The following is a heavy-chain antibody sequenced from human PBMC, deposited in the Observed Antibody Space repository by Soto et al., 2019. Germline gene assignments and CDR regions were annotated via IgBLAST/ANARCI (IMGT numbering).Heavy chain of an antibody. CDR1: GFTFSSYS. J-gene: IGHJ6*03. D-gene: IGHD3-10*01. Sequence: QPGGSLRLSCAASGFTFSSYSMNWVRQAPGKGLEWVSYISSSSSTIYYADSVKGRFTISRDNAKNSLYLQMNSLRAEDTAVYYCARVGGVRGVIDPYYYYYMDVWGKGTTVTVSS. CDR3: ARVGGVRGVIDPYYYYYMDV. V-gene: IGHV3-48*01. CDR2: ISSSSSTI.